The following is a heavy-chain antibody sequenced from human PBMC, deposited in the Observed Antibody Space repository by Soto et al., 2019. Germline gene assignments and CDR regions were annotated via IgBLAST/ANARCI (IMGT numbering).Heavy chain of an antibody. CDR2: INASGGST. V-gene: IGHV1-46*01. CDR3: ARDKAGSSFEYYFDY. J-gene: IGHJ4*02. CDR1: GYTFISYY. Sequence: ASFKFACKASGYTFISYYIHWVRQAPGQGLEWMGIINASGGSTSYAQKFQGRVTMARDTSTITVYMELSSLRSEDTAVYYCARDKAGSSFEYYFDYWGQGTLVTVSS. D-gene: IGHD6-6*01.